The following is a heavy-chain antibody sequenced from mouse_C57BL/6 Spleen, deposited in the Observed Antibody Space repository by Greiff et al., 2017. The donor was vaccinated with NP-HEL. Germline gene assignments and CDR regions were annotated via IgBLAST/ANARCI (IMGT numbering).Heavy chain of an antibody. CDR1: GFTFSSYA. J-gene: IGHJ2*01. Sequence: EVQLVESGEGLVKPGGSLKLSCAASGFTFSSYAMSWVRQTPEKRLEWVAYISSGGDYIYYADTVKGRFTISRDNARNTLYLQMSSLKSEDTAMYYCTRRGDYGTLFDYWGQGTTLTVSS. CDR2: ISSGGDYI. D-gene: IGHD2-1*01. CDR3: TRRGDYGTLFDY. V-gene: IGHV5-9-1*02.